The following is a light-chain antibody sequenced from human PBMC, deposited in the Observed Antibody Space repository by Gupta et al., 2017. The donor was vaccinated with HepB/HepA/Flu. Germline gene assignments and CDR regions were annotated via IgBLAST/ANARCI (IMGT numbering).Light chain of an antibody. V-gene: IGKV3-11*01. CDR2: DAS. J-gene: IGKJ4*01. CDR3: QQRDTWPLT. Sequence: EIVLTQSPATLSLSPGERATLSCRASQSVNKYLVWYQQKPGQAPRLLIYDASKRATGIPARFRGSGSGTDFTLTISSLEPEDFAVYHCQQRDTWPLTFGGGTKVEIK. CDR1: QSVNKY.